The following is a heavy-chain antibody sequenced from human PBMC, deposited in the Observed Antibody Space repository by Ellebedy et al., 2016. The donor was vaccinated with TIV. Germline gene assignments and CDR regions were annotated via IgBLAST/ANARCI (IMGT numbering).Heavy chain of an antibody. CDR1: GGSISSSSYY. Sequence: MPSETLSLTCTVSGGSISSSSYYWGWIRQPPGKGLEWIGSIYDSGSTYYNPSRKSRVTISLDTSKNQFSLKLSSVTAADTAVYYCASHMVRESTWFDPWGQGTLVTVSS. CDR2: IYDSGST. V-gene: IGHV4-39*01. CDR3: ASHMVRESTWFDP. D-gene: IGHD3-10*01. J-gene: IGHJ5*02.